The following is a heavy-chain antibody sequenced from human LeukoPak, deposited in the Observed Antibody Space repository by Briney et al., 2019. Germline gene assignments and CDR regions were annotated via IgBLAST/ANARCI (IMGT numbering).Heavy chain of an antibody. J-gene: IGHJ5*02. Sequence: NPGGSLRLSCAASRFTFSDYNMNWVRQAPGKGLEWVSSISSTSNYIYYADSVRGRFTISRDNAKNSLYLQMSSLRAEDTAVYYCARGRAYDILTGRDNWFDPWGQGTLVTVSS. CDR1: RFTFSDYN. CDR2: ISSTSNYI. CDR3: ARGRAYDILTGRDNWFDP. V-gene: IGHV3-21*01. D-gene: IGHD3-9*01.